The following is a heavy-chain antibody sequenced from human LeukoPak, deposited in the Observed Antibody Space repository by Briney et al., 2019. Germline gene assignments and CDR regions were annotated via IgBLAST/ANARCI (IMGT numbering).Heavy chain of an antibody. J-gene: IGHJ4*02. CDR3: ARDWSMDY. CDR2: ISYDGSNK. CDR1: GFTFSSYA. Sequence: PGRSLRLSCAASGFTFSSYAMHWVRRAPGKGLEWVAVISYDGSNKYYADSVKGRFTISRDNSKNTLYLQMNSLRAEDTAVYYCARDWSMDYWGQGTLVTVSS. V-gene: IGHV3-30*04.